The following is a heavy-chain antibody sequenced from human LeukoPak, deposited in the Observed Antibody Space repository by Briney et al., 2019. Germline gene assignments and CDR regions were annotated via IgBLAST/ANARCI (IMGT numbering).Heavy chain of an antibody. V-gene: IGHV4-59*01. Sequence: SETLSLTCTVSGGSISSYYWSWIRQPPGKGLEWIGYIYYSGSTNYNPSLKSRVTISVDTSKNQFSLKLSSVTAADTAVYHCARDQGWLQSQGFDPWGQGTLVTVSS. CDR1: GGSISSYY. J-gene: IGHJ5*02. CDR3: ARDQGWLQSQGFDP. D-gene: IGHD5-24*01. CDR2: IYYSGST.